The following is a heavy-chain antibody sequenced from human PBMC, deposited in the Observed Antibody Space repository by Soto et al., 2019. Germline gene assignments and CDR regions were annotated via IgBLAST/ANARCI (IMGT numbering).Heavy chain of an antibody. D-gene: IGHD6-19*01. V-gene: IGHV3-30*02. CDR3: VGQLYSSGWAAVSP. J-gene: IGHJ5*02. CDR1: GLTFINYA. Sequence: GGSLRLSCAASGLTFINYAMHWVRQAPGKGLEWVAVIRYDGSHENYADSVKGRFTISRDNSKNILYLQMNSLRAEDTALYYCVGQLYSSGWAAVSPWGQGTLVTV. CDR2: IRYDGSHE.